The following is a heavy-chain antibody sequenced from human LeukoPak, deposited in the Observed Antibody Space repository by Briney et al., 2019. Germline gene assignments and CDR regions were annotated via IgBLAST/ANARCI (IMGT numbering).Heavy chain of an antibody. J-gene: IGHJ3*02. D-gene: IGHD2-15*01. CDR2: INPTVGST. Sequence: SVKVSCKAAGYTLTSYSISCVRQAPGQGLEWMGIINPTVGSTSYAHKFQCRVIMTKDMSTSTVYMELSSLRSEDTAVYYCARDLYCSGGSSYSKTLDAFDIWGQGTMVTVS. CDR3: ARDLYCSGGSSYSKTLDAFDI. CDR1: GYTLTSYS. V-gene: IGHV1-46*01.